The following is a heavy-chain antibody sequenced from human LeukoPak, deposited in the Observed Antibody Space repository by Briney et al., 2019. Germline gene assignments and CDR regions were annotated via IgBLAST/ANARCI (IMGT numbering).Heavy chain of an antibody. J-gene: IGHJ4*02. D-gene: IGHD1-7*01. Sequence: ASVNVSCKVSGYTLTELSMHWVRQAPGKGLEWMGGFDPEDGEIIYAQRFQGRVTMTEDASTDTAYMELRSLRSEDTAVYYCATETGNFYFYSWGQGTLVTVSS. V-gene: IGHV1-24*01. CDR3: ATETGNFYFYS. CDR1: GYTLTELS. CDR2: FDPEDGEI.